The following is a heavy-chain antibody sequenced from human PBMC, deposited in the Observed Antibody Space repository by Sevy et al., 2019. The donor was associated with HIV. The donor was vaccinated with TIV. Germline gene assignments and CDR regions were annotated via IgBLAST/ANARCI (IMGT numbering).Heavy chain of an antibody. CDR1: GYSFTSYW. CDR2: IYPGDSDT. V-gene: IGHV5-51*01. Sequence: GESLKISCKGSGYSFTSYWIGWVRQMPGKGLEWMGIIYPGDSDTRYSPSFQGQVTISADKSISTAYLQWSSLKASDTDMYYCARQAGSSSYRGAFDIWGQGTMVTVSS. D-gene: IGHD6-6*01. CDR3: ARQAGSSSYRGAFDI. J-gene: IGHJ3*02.